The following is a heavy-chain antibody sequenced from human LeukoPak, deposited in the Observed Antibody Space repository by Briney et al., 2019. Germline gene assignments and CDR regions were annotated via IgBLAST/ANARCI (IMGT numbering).Heavy chain of an antibody. CDR2: ISTSSNTI. J-gene: IGHJ4*02. CDR3: ARAGYTDS. V-gene: IGHV3-48*02. D-gene: IGHD3-16*02. CDR1: GFTFSGES. Sequence: GGSLRLSSGGAGFTFSGESISLVCQAPGKGLEWVSYISTSSNTIYYADSVKGRFTISRDNAKNSLYLQMNSLGDEDTAVYYCARAGYTDSWGPRTLVTASS.